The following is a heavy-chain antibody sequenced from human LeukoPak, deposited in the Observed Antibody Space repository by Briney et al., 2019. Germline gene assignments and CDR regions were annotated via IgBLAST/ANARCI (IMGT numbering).Heavy chain of an antibody. V-gene: IGHV4-34*01. J-gene: IGHJ3*02. Sequence: SETLSLTCAAYGGSFSGYYWTWIRQPPGKGLEWIGEINHSGSTNYNPSLKSRVTISVDTSKNQFSLKLSSVTAADTAVYYCARSEYSYGADAFDIRGQGTMVTVSS. CDR2: INHSGST. CDR3: ARSEYSYGADAFDI. D-gene: IGHD5-18*01. CDR1: GGSFSGYY.